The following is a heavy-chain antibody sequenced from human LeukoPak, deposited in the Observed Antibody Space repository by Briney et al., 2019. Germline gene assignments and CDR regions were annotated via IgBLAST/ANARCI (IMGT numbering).Heavy chain of an antibody. CDR3: ARAHSSGYYSDFDY. V-gene: IGHV4-61*05. CDR2: IYHSGST. J-gene: IGHJ4*02. Sequence: SETLSLTCTVSGGSISSSSYYWGWIRQPPGKGLEWIGYIYHSGSTTYNPSLKSRVTISADTSKNQFSLKLSSVTAADTAVYYCARAHSSGYYSDFDYWGQGTLVTVSS. CDR1: GGSISSSSYY. D-gene: IGHD3-22*01.